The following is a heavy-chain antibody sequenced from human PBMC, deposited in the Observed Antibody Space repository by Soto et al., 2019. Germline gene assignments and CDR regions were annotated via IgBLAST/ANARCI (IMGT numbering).Heavy chain of an antibody. Sequence: QVQLVQSGAEVKKPGASVKVSCKASGYTFTSYYIHWVRQAPGQGLEWMGIINPSSGTTSYEQKFRGRVTMTRDTSTSTVYMELSSLTSEDTAVYYCARVGAADYSYFDYWGQGTLVTVSS. CDR3: ARVGAADYSYFDY. J-gene: IGHJ4*02. V-gene: IGHV1-46*01. CDR2: INPSSGTT. CDR1: GYTFTSYY. D-gene: IGHD6-13*01.